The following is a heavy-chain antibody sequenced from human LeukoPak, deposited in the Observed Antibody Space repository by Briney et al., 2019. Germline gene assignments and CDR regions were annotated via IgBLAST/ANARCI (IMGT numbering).Heavy chain of an antibody. CDR3: ARALFVLMGPGYYYMDV. J-gene: IGHJ6*03. CDR1: GGSISSYY. Sequence: NPSETLSLTCTVSGGSISSYYWSWIRQPPGKGLEWIGYIYYSGSTNYNPSLKSRVTISVDTSKNQFSLKLSSVTAADTAVYYCARALFVLMGPGYYYMDVWGKGTTVTVSS. CDR2: IYYSGST. D-gene: IGHD2-8*01. V-gene: IGHV4-59*12.